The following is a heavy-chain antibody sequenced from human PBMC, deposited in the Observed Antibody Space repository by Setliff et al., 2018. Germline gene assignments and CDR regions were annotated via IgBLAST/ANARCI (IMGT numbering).Heavy chain of an antibody. CDR2: ISSISNYI. D-gene: IGHD2-8*02. J-gene: IGHJ5*02. CDR1: GLPFSNSN. V-gene: IGHV3-21*01. Sequence: GGSLSLSCVASGLPFSNSNMNWVRQAPGEGLEWVSSISSISNYIYYADSVKGRFTISRDNAKNSLYLQMNSLRAEDTAVYYCARDPTKRLVPGWFDPWGQGTLVTVSS. CDR3: ARDPTKRLVPGWFDP.